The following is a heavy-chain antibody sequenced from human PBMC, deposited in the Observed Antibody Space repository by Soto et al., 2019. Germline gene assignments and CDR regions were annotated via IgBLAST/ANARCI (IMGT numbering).Heavy chain of an antibody. V-gene: IGHV3-33*01. D-gene: IGHD3-22*01. CDR1: GFTFSRYG. CDR3: ARDENYYDSSGYYYFGRDWFDP. J-gene: IGHJ5*02. Sequence: GSLRLSCVASGFTFSRYGMHWVRQAPGKGLEWVALIWYDGTNKRYADSVKSRFTISRDNSKNTLYLQMNSLRAEDTAVYYCARDENYYDSSGYYYFGRDWFDPWGQGTLVTVSS. CDR2: IWYDGTNK.